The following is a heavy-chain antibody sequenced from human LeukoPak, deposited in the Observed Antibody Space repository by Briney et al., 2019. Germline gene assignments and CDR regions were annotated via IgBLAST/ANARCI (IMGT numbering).Heavy chain of an antibody. V-gene: IGHV3-23*01. CDR3: AKDKVPDGRWEVDY. CDR2: IFGGGGT. CDR1: GFTFSTYT. D-gene: IGHD1-26*01. Sequence: PGGSLRLSCAASGFTFSTYTMNWIRQARGRGLEWVSGIFGGGGTNYADSVKGRFIVSRDDSRSTLYLQMNGLRAEDTAVYYCAKDKVPDGRWEVDYWGLGTPVIVSS. J-gene: IGHJ4*02.